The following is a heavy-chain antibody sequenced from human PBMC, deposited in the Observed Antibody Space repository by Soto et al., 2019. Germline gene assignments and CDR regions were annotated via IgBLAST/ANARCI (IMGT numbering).Heavy chain of an antibody. CDR1: GFTVSSNY. Sequence: EVQMVESGGGLVQPGGSLRLSCAASGFTVSSNYMSWVRQAPGKGLEWVSVIYSGGSTDYADSVKGRFTISRDNSKNTRDPQMNSLRAEDTAVYYCARCRCATLYYGMDVWGQGTTVTVSS. CDR3: ARCRCATLYYGMDV. V-gene: IGHV3-66*01. CDR2: IYSGGST. J-gene: IGHJ6*02.